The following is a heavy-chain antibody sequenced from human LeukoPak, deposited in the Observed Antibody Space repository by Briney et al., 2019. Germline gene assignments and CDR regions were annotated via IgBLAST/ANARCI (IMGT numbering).Heavy chain of an antibody. J-gene: IGHJ4*02. CDR3: ARGDIKYYFDY. Sequence: GASVKVSCKAYGDTFTGHYMHWVRQAPGQGLEWMGWINPNSGGTNYAQKFQGRVTMTRDTSISTAYMELSRLRSDDTAVYYCARGDIKYYFDYWGQGTLVTVSS. V-gene: IGHV1-2*02. CDR2: INPNSGGT. CDR1: GDTFTGHY.